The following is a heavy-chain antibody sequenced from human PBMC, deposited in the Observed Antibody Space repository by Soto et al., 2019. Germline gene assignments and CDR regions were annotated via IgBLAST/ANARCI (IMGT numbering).Heavy chain of an antibody. CDR1: GFTFSNHA. CDR2: ISGNGIST. CDR3: ARDAIAMVRGTNNWFDP. Sequence: EVQLLESGGGLVQPGGSLRLSCAASGFTFSNHAMSWVRQAPGKGLEWVSAISGNGISTYYADSMRGRFTISRDNSKNTLYLQMNRLRADDTAVYYCARDAIAMVRGTNNWFDPWGQGTLVTVST. J-gene: IGHJ5*02. D-gene: IGHD3-10*01. V-gene: IGHV3-23*01.